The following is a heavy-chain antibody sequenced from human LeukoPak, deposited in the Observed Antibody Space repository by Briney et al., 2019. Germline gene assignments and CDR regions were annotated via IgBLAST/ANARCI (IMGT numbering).Heavy chain of an antibody. CDR3: ARDRIAALDY. J-gene: IGHJ4*02. Sequence: PSETLSLTSTVSGGSISSYYWSWIRQPPGKGLEWIGYIYYSGSTNYNPSLKSRVTISVDTSKNQFSLKLSSVTAADTAVYYCARDRIAALDYWGQGTLVSVSS. CDR2: IYYSGST. CDR1: GGSISSYY. V-gene: IGHV4-59*01. D-gene: IGHD6-6*01.